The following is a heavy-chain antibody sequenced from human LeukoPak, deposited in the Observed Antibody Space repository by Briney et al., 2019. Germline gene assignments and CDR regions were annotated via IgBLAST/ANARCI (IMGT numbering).Heavy chain of an antibody. D-gene: IGHD2-2*01. V-gene: IGHV3-21*01. CDR2: ISSSSSYI. CDR1: GFTFSSYS. CDR3: ARSIVVVPAAPNYYYYGMDV. Sequence: PGGSLRPSCAASGFTFSSYSMNWVRQAPGKGLEWVSSISSSSSYIYYADSVKGRFTISRDNAKNSLYLQMNSLRAEDTAVYYCARSIVVVPAAPNYYYYGMDVWGQGTTVTVSS. J-gene: IGHJ6*02.